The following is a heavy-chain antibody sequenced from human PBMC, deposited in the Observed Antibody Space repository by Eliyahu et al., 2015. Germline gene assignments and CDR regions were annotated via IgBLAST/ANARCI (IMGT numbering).Heavy chain of an antibody. D-gene: IGHD3-16*02. J-gene: IGHJ4*02. Sequence: EVQLVESGGGLVKPGGSLRXVWAASGXPFSSYSMXGVPQXXGKGLEWVSSISSSSSXLYYADSVKGRFTISRDNAKNSLYLQMNSLRAEDTAVYYCAVTRGDDYDYVWGSYRYEPSYMFDYWGQGTLVTVSS. CDR2: ISSSSSXL. V-gene: IGHV3-21*01. CDR3: AVTRGDDYDYVWGSYRYEPSYMFDY. CDR1: GXPFSSYS.